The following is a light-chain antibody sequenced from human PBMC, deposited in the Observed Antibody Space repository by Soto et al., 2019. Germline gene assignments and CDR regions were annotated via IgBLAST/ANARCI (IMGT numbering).Light chain of an antibody. CDR1: QSLSNSE. CDR2: GAS. V-gene: IGKV3-20*01. J-gene: IGKJ1*01. Sequence: EIVMTQSPATLAVSPGDTATLSCMASQSLSNSELAWYQQKPGQAPRLLIYGASSRATGIPDRFSGSGSGTDFTLTISRLEPEDSAVYYCQQHGTTFGQGTKGDIK. CDR3: QQHGTT.